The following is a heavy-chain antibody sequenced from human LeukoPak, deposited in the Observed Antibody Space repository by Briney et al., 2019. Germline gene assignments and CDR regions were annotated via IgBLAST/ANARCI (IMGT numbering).Heavy chain of an antibody. CDR3: ARVPVYSSSSGYYFDY. D-gene: IGHD6-6*01. V-gene: IGHV1-69*04. J-gene: IGHJ4*02. CDR2: IIPILGIA. Sequence: SVKVSSKASGGTFSSYAISGVRQAPGQGREWMGKIIPILGIANYAQKYQGRVTITADKSTSTPYMDLSRLRSDDTAVYYCARVPVYSSSSGYYFDYWGKGTLVTVSS. CDR1: GGTFSSYA.